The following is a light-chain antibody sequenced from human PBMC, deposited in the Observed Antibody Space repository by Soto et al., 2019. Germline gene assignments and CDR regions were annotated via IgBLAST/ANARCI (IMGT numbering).Light chain of an antibody. J-gene: IGLJ1*01. Sequence: QSALTQPASVSGSPGQSITISCTGTSSDVGNYNFVSWYQQLPGKAPKLMIYEVTSRPSGVSNRFSGSKSGNTASLTISGLQPEYEAEYYCSSYTTSSTVVFGNGTKVNV. CDR3: SSYTTSSTVV. CDR1: SSDVGNYNF. V-gene: IGLV2-14*03. CDR2: EVT.